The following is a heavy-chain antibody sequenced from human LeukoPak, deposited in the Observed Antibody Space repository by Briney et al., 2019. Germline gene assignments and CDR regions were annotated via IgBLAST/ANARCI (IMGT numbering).Heavy chain of an antibody. CDR1: GFTVSDNY. CDR3: VKDSSSGSYFDY. CDR2: IYSGGST. J-gene: IGHJ4*02. V-gene: IGHV3-66*01. Sequence: PGGSLRLSCAASGFTVSDNYMSWVRQAPGKGLEWVSVIYSGGSTYYADSVKGRFTISRDNSRNTLHLQMSSLRVEDTAVYYCVKDSSSGSYFDYWGQGTLVTVSS. D-gene: IGHD3-10*01.